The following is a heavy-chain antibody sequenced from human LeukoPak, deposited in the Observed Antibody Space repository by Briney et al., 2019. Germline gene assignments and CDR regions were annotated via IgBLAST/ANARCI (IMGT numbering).Heavy chain of an antibody. D-gene: IGHD2-8*02. CDR3: ACTLLVYYYMDV. CDR2: ISSSSSYI. Sequence: SGGSLRLSCAASGFTFSSYSMNWVRQAPGKGLEWVSSISSSSSYIYYADSVKGRFTISRDNAKNSLYLQMNSLRAEDTAVYYCACTLLVYYYMDVWGKGTTVTVSS. V-gene: IGHV3-21*01. J-gene: IGHJ6*03. CDR1: GFTFSSYS.